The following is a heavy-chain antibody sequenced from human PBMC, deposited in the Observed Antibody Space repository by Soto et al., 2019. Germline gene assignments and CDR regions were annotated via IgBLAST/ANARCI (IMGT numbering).Heavy chain of an antibody. CDR2: IYPGDSDT. CDR3: ARLLLGYCSGGSCYYYYGMDV. J-gene: IGHJ6*02. Sequence: GESLKISCKGSGYSFTSYRIGWVRQMPGKGLEWMGIIYPGDSDTRYSPSFQGQVTISADKSISTAYLQWSSLKASDTAMYYCARLLLGYCSGGSCYYYYGMDVWGQGTTVTVSS. CDR1: GYSFTSYR. V-gene: IGHV5-51*01. D-gene: IGHD2-15*01.